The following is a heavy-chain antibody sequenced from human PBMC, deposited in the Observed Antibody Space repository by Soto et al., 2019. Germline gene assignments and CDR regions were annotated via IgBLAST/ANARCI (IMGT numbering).Heavy chain of an antibody. Sequence: VQLVQSGAEVKKPGSSVKVSCKASGGTFSSYTISWVRQAPGQELEWMGRIIPSLGIANYAQKFQGRVTITADKSTSTAYMELSSLRSEDTAVYYCAVVNYGDYVAYYYGMDVWGHGTTVTVSS. J-gene: IGHJ6*02. V-gene: IGHV1-69*02. CDR3: AVVNYGDYVAYYYGMDV. CDR1: GGTFSSYT. CDR2: IIPSLGIA. D-gene: IGHD4-17*01.